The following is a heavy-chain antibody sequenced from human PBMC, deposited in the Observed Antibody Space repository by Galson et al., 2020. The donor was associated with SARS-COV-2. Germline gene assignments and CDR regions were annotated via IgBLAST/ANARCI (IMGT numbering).Heavy chain of an antibody. CDR2: INPIVDIT. V-gene: IGHV1-69*02. Sequence: SVKVSCEASGGTFSTHTISWVRQAPGQGLEWMGRINPIVDITNYAEKFQGRVTITAHKFTSTAYMELSSLRSEDTAVYYCARSEGFGESLANRDDYNYYYALDVWGQGTTVTVSS. D-gene: IGHD3-10*01. J-gene: IGHJ6*02. CDR1: GGTFSTHT. CDR3: ARSEGFGESLANRDDYNYYYALDV.